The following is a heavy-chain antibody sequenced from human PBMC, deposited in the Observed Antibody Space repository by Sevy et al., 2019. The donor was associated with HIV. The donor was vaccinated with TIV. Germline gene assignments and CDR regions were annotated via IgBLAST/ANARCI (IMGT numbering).Heavy chain of an antibody. Sequence: ASVKVSCKASGFTFNTYGFTWVRQAPGQGLEWMGWISGYNGNTKDSQKFQDRVTMTTDTSTTTVYMNLRSLRSDDTAVYYCARFFSNKWYFDYWGQGTLVTVSS. CDR1: GFTFNTYG. V-gene: IGHV1-18*01. CDR2: ISGYNGNT. CDR3: ARFFSNKWYFDY. J-gene: IGHJ4*02. D-gene: IGHD4-4*01.